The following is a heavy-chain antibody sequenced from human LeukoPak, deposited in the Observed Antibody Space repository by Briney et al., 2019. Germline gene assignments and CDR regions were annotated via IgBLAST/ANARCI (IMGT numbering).Heavy chain of an antibody. CDR2: INHSGST. J-gene: IGHJ6*02. CDR1: DGSLDGFF. V-gene: IGHV4-34*01. Sequence: PSETLSLTCAVYDGSLDGFFWSWIRQPPGKGLEWIGEINHSGSTDYTSSLKSRVTLSVDTSKSQISLNLRSVTAADTAVYYCARARRYGSGRYYAGFYYGLDVWGQGTTVIVSS. D-gene: IGHD3-10*01. CDR3: ARARRYGSGRYYAGFYYGLDV.